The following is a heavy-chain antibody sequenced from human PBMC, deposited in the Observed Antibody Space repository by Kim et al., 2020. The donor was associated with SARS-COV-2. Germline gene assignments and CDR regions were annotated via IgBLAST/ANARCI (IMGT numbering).Heavy chain of an antibody. V-gene: IGHV6-1*01. Sequence: KSRITINPDTSKNQFSLQLNSVTPEDTAVYYCARVASYNWNSRRGGPFDYWGQGTLVTVSS. CDR3: ARVASYNWNSRRGGPFDY. J-gene: IGHJ4*02. D-gene: IGHD1-7*01.